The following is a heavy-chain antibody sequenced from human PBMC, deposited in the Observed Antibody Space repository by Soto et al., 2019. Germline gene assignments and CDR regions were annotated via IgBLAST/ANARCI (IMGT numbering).Heavy chain of an antibody. CDR3: ARGRAVRLSD. J-gene: IGHJ4*02. CDR1: GGSISSGDYY. D-gene: IGHD3-3*01. V-gene: IGHV4-30-4*01. CDR2: IYYSGST. Sequence: SETLSLTCTVSGGSISSGDYYWSWIRQPPGKGLEWIGYIYYSGSTYYNPSLKSRVTISVDTSKNQFSLKLSSVTAADTAVYYCARGRAVRLSDWGQGTLVTVYS.